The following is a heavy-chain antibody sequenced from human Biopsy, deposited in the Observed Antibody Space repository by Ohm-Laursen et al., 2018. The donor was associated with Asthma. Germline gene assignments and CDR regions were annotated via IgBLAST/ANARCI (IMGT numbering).Heavy chain of an antibody. CDR2: IIPVFGTS. Sequence: GASVKVSCKASGGTFSRYAISWVRQAPGQGLEWMGGIIPVFGTSNYAQKFQGRVTFTADGSTSSAYMELSSLTSEDSAAYYCAREVSTVDYGYYYFAMDVWGQGTTVTASS. CDR3: AREVSTVDYGYYYFAMDV. J-gene: IGHJ6*02. D-gene: IGHD4-17*01. V-gene: IGHV1-69*13. CDR1: GGTFSRYA.